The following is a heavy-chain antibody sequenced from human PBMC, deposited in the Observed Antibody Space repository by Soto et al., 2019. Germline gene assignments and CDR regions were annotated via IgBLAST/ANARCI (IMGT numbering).Heavy chain of an antibody. V-gene: IGHV1-46*01. CDR3: AREGLDAFDI. J-gene: IGHJ3*02. CDR1: EYTFTSYY. CDR2: INPSGGST. D-gene: IGHD4-17*01. Sequence: QVLLVQSGAEVKKPGASVKVSCEASEYTFTSYYIHWVRQAPGQGLEWMGIINPSGGSTRYAQKFQGRVSMTRDTSTSAVYMELSSMRSEDTAVYYCAREGLDAFDICGQGTMVTVSS.